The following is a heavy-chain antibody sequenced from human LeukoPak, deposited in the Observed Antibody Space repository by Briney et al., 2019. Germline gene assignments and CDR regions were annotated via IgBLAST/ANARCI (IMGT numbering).Heavy chain of an antibody. V-gene: IGHV3-15*01. Sequence: GGSLRLSCAASGFTFSNAWMSWVRQAPGKGLEWVGRIKSKTDGGTTDYAAPVKGRFSISRDDSKNTLYLEMYSLKTEDTAMYYCLYFWSGSSLVDYWGQGTLVPVSS. CDR1: GFTFSNAW. CDR3: LYFWSGSSLVDY. J-gene: IGHJ4*02. CDR2: IKSKTDGGTT. D-gene: IGHD3-3*01.